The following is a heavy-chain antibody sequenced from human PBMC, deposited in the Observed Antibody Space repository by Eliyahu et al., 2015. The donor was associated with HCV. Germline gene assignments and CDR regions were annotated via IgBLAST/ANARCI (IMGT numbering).Heavy chain of an antibody. CDR3: ARVRRWEDYFDY. V-gene: IGHV3-7*04. D-gene: IGHD1-26*01. J-gene: IGHJ4*02. CDR1: GFSFNNYW. CDR2: IDQDGSTK. Sequence: EVQLVESGGGLVQPGGSLRLTCAASGFSFNNYWMIWVRQAPGKGPEWVANIDQDGSTKYYMDFVKGRFTISRDNSKNSLFLQMNSLRDEDTAVYYCARVRRWEDYFDYWGQGTLVTVSS.